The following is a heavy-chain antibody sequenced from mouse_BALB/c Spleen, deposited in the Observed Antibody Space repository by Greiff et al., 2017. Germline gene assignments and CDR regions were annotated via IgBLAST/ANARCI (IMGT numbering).Heavy chain of an antibody. CDR1: GYTFSDYE. V-gene: IGHV1-15*01. J-gene: IGHJ3*01. CDR3: TRRIPTATLGLAY. CDR2: IDRETGGT. D-gene: IGHD1-2*01. Sequence: VKLQQSGAELVRPGASVTLSCKASGYTFSDYEMHWVKQTPVHGLEWVGAIDRETGGTAYNQKFKGKATLTADKSSSTAYMELRSLTSADSAVYYCTRRIPTATLGLAYWGQGTLVTVSA.